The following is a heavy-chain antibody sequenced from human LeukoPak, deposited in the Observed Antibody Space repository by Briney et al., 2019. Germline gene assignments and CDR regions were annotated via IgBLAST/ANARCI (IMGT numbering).Heavy chain of an antibody. CDR1: GYSLTELS. D-gene: IGHD3-9*01. J-gene: IGHJ6*02. Sequence: GASVKVSCKVSGYSLTELSIHWVRQAPGKGLEWMGCIGPGDGETNYAQKFQGRVTTTEDTSTDTAYMELSSLRSDDTAVYYCATTRLVPLYYYGMDVWGQGTTVAVSS. CDR3: ATTRLVPLYYYGMDV. V-gene: IGHV1-24*01. CDR2: IGPGDGET.